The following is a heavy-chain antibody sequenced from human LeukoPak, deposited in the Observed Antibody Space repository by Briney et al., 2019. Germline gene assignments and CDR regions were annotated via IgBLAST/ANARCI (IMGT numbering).Heavy chain of an antibody. CDR3: GAAAGTQIDY. V-gene: IGHV4-39*01. CDR2: IYYSGST. J-gene: IGHJ4*02. CDR1: GGSISSGGYY. Sequence: SQTLSLTCTVSGGSISSGGYYWSWIRQPPGKGLEWIGSIYYSGSTYYNPSLKSRVTISVDTSKNQFSLKLSSVTAADTAVYYCGAAAGTQIDYWGQGTLVTVSS. D-gene: IGHD6-13*01.